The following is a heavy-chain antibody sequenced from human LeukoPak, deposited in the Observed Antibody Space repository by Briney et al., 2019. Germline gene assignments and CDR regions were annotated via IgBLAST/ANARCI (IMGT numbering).Heavy chain of an antibody. CDR3: ARVERRWLHTIGYDY. CDR2: IIPIFGTA. J-gene: IGHJ4*02. D-gene: IGHD5-24*01. V-gene: IGHV1-69*01. CDR1: GGTFSSYA. Sequence: SVKVSCKASGGTFSSYAISWVRQAPGQGLEWMGGIIPIFGTANYAQKFQGRVTITADESTSTAYMELSSLRSEDTAVYYCARVERRWLHTIGYDYWGQGTLVTVSS.